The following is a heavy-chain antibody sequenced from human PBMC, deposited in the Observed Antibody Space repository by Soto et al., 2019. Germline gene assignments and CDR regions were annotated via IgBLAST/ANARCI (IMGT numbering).Heavy chain of an antibody. D-gene: IGHD3-22*01. CDR2: ISAYNGNT. CDR3: AREKYYYDSSGLTPPSRVGPVIPGDYYYGMDV. Sequence: QVQLVQSGAEVKKPGASVKVSCKASGYTFTSYGISWVRQAPGQGLEWMGWISAYNGNTNYAQKLQGRVTMTTDTSTSTAYMELRSLRSDDTAVYYCAREKYYYDSSGLTPPSRVGPVIPGDYYYGMDVWGQGTTVTVSS. CDR1: GYTFTSYG. J-gene: IGHJ6*02. V-gene: IGHV1-18*04.